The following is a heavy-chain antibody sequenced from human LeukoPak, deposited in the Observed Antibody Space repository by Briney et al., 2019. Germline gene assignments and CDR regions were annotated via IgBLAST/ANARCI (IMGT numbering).Heavy chain of an antibody. CDR3: AKSRETSSWHPFDY. Sequence: GGSLRLSCAASGFTFSSYAMTWVRQAPGKGLEWVSTVSGSGGSTYYADSVKGRFTIPRDSSKNTLYLQMNSLRAEDTAVYYCAKSRETSSWHPFDYWGQGTLVTVSS. J-gene: IGHJ4*02. D-gene: IGHD6-13*01. CDR2: VSGSGGST. V-gene: IGHV3-23*01. CDR1: GFTFSSYA.